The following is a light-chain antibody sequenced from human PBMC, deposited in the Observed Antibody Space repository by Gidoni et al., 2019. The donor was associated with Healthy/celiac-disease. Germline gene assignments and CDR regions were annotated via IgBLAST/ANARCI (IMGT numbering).Light chain of an antibody. J-gene: IGKJ4*01. CDR3: QQYGSSLLT. Sequence: EIVLTQSPGTLSLSPGERATLSCRASQSVSSSYLAWYQQKPGQAPRLLIYCSSSRATGIPDSVSGSGSGTDFTLTISRLEPEDFAVYYCQQYGSSLLTFGGGTKVEIK. V-gene: IGKV3-20*01. CDR1: QSVSSSY. CDR2: CSS.